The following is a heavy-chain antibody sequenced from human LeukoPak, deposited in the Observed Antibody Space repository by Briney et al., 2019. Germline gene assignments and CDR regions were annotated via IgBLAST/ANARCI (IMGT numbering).Heavy chain of an antibody. V-gene: IGHV3-21*01. CDR3: ARDWVITFGGVIADY. CDR2: ISSSSSYI. J-gene: IGHJ4*02. Sequence: GGSLRLSGAAFGFTFSSYSMNWVRQAPGKGLEWVSSISSSSSYIYYADSVKGRFTISRDNAKNSLYLQMNSLRAEDTAVYYCARDWVITFGGVIADYWGQGTLVTVSS. D-gene: IGHD3-16*02. CDR1: GFTFSSYS.